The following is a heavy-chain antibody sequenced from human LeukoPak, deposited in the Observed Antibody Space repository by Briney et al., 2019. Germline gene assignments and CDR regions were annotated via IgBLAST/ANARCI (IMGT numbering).Heavy chain of an antibody. CDR2: INPSGGST. Sequence: ASVKVSCKASGYTFTSYYMHWVRQAPGQGLEWMGIINPSGGSTSYAQKFQGRVTMTRDTSTSTVYMELSSLRSEDTAVYYCTRYDSSGYPFDYWGQGTLVTVSS. CDR1: GYTFTSYY. V-gene: IGHV1-46*01. J-gene: IGHJ4*02. CDR3: TRYDSSGYPFDY. D-gene: IGHD3-22*01.